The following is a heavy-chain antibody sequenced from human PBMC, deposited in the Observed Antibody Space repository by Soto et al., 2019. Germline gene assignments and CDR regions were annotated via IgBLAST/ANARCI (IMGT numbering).Heavy chain of an antibody. D-gene: IGHD5-12*01. CDR3: ANSLCPWLLAIDWFDP. V-gene: IGHV3-23*01. Sequence: PGGSLRLSCAASGFTFSSYAMSWVRQAPGKGLEWVSAISGSGGSTYYADSVKGRFTISRDNSKNTLYLQMNSLRAEDTAVYYCANSLCPWLLAIDWFDPWGQGTLVTVSS. CDR2: ISGSGGST. CDR1: GFTFSSYA. J-gene: IGHJ5*02.